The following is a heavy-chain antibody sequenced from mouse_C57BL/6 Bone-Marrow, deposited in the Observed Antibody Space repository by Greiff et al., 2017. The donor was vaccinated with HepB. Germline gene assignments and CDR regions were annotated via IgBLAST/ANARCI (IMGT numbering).Heavy chain of an antibody. D-gene: IGHD1-1*01. CDR1: GYTFTDYY. CDR2: INPNNGGT. CDR3: ARWSTVVATGFDY. Sequence: EVQLQQSGPELVKPGASVKISCKASGYTFTDYYMNWVKQSHGKSLEWIGDINPNNGGTSYNQKFKGKATLTVDKSSSTAYMELRSLTSEDSAVYYCARWSTVVATGFDYWGKGTTLTVSS. V-gene: IGHV1-26*01. J-gene: IGHJ2*01.